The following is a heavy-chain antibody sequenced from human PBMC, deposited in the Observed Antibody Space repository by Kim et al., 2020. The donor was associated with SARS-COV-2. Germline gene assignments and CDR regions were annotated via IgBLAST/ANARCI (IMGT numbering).Heavy chain of an antibody. CDR3: AKDIVRKGWGYFDL. J-gene: IGHJ2*01. D-gene: IGHD3-16*01. Sequence: ADSVKCRFTISRDNSKNSLYLQMNSLRTEDTALYYCAKDIVRKGWGYFDLWGRGTLGTVSS. V-gene: IGHV3-43*01.